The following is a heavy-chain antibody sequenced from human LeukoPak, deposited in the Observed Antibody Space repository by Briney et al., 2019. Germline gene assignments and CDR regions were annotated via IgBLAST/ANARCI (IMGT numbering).Heavy chain of an antibody. D-gene: IGHD2-8*01. CDR3: ARGQYCTNGVCLFDP. J-gene: IGHJ5*02. CDR1: GGSISSSSYY. CDR2: IYYSGST. Sequence: SETLSLTCTVSGGSISSSSYYWGWIRQPPGKGLEWIGSIYYSGSTYYNPSLKSRVTISVDTSKNQFSLKLSSVTAADTAVYYCARGQYCTNGVCLFDPWGQGTLVTVSS. V-gene: IGHV4-39*07.